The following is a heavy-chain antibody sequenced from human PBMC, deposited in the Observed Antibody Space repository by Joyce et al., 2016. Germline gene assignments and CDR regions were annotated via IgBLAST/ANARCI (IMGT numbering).Heavy chain of an antibody. V-gene: IGHV1-69*01. Sequence: QVQLVQSGAEVKKPASSVTVSCKASGDTFRNYVFSWVRQAPGQGLGWMGGIIPILGTVNYAQKFQGRVTITADESTSTTYMDLSSLRSEDTAVYYCASTYYYDSSGYYSLDYWGQGTLVTVSS. CDR2: IIPILGTV. D-gene: IGHD3-22*01. J-gene: IGHJ4*02. CDR1: GDTFRNYV. CDR3: ASTYYYDSSGYYSLDY.